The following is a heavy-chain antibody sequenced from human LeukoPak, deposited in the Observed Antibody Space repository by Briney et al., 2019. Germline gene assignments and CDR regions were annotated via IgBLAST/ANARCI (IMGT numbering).Heavy chain of an antibody. CDR2: INPNSGGT. CDR1: GYTFTGYY. Sequence: ASVKVSCKASGYTFTGYYMHWVRQAPGQGLEWMGWINPNSGGTNYAQKFQGWVTMTRDTSIGTAYMELSRLRSDDTAVYYCARAGQMATIYRGTTDAFDIWGQGTMVTVSS. D-gene: IGHD5-24*01. V-gene: IGHV1-2*04. CDR3: ARAGQMATIYRGTTDAFDI. J-gene: IGHJ3*02.